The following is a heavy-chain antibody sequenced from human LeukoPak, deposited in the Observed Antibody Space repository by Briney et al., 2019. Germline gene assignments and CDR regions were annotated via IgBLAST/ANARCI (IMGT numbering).Heavy chain of an antibody. CDR3: AKPLTYYYDSSGYDY. CDR2: ISGSGGST. CDR1: GFTFSSYA. Sequence: PGGSLRLSCAASGFTFSSYAMSWVRQAPGKGLEWVSAISGSGGSTYYADSVMGRFTISRDNSKNTLYLQMNSLRAEDTAVYYCAKPLTYYYDSSGYDYWGQGTLVTVSS. V-gene: IGHV3-23*01. D-gene: IGHD3-22*01. J-gene: IGHJ4*02.